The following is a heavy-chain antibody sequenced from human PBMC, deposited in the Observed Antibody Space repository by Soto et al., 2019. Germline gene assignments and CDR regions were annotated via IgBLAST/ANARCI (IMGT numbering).Heavy chain of an antibody. Sequence: GGSLRLSCAASGFTFYSYSMNWVRQAPGKGLEWVSYITGSSNYTYYADSVKGRFTISRDNAKNSLYLQMNSLRAEDTVVYYCARGLEGYCSGGSCYSTGLIFSAFDMWGQGTMVTVSS. CDR2: ITGSSNYT. CDR1: GFTFYSYS. V-gene: IGHV3-21*01. J-gene: IGHJ3*02. CDR3: ARGLEGYCSGGSCYSTGLIFSAFDM. D-gene: IGHD2-15*01.